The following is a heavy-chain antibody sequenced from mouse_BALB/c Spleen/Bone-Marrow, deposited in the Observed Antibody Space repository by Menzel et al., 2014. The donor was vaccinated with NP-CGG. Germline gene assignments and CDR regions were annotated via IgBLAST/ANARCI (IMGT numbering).Heavy chain of an antibody. CDR1: GFDFSRYW. Sequence: DVQLQESGGGLVQPGGSLKLSCAASGFDFSRYWMSWVRQAPGKGLEWIGEINPDSSTINYTPSLKDKFIISRDNAKNPLYLQVSKVRSEDTAFYYCALLGYYGYFYVWGAGTTVTVSS. V-gene: IGHV4-1*02. CDR2: INPDSSTI. CDR3: ALLGYYGYFYV. J-gene: IGHJ1*01. D-gene: IGHD2-2*01.